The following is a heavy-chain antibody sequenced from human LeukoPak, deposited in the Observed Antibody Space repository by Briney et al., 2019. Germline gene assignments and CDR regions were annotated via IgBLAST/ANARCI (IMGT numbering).Heavy chain of an antibody. Sequence: GGSLTLSCTASGFTFSSYAMSWVRQAPGKGLEWVSAISGNGGSTYYADSVKARFTISRDSSKNTVYLQMKSLRAEDTAVYYCARSSRELGGYAPWELMPPFDYWGQGTLVTVSS. D-gene: IGHD1-7*01. CDR3: ARSSRELGGYAPWELMPPFDY. V-gene: IGHV3-23*01. CDR2: ISGNGGST. CDR1: GFTFSSYA. J-gene: IGHJ4*02.